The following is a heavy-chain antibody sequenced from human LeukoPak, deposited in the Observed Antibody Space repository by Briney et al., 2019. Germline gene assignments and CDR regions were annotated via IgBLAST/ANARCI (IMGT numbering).Heavy chain of an antibody. CDR3: ARGQWLVTPSFDS. CDR1: GGSFSGYY. D-gene: IGHD6-19*01. V-gene: IGHV3-23*01. CDR2: VSGSGGNT. J-gene: IGHJ4*02. Sequence: PSETLSLTCAVYGGSFSGYYWSWIRQPPGKGLEWVSAVSGSGGNTYYTDSVKDRFTISRDNSKNILFLQMSSLTAEDTALYYCARGQWLVTPSFDSWGQGTLVTVSS.